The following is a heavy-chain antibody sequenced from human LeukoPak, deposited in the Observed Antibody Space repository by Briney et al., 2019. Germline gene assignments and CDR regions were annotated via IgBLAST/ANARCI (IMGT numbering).Heavy chain of an antibody. V-gene: IGHV3-23*01. D-gene: IGHD4-17*01. J-gene: IGHJ4*02. CDR3: AKDRRSVTPDDY. CDR2: ISGSCGST. CDR1: GFTFSSYA. Sequence: GGSLRLSCAASGFTFSSYAMSWVRQAPGKGLEWVSAISGSCGSTYYADSLKGRFTSSTDNSKNTLYLQMNSLRAEDTAVYYCAKDRRSVTPDDYWGQGTLVTVSS.